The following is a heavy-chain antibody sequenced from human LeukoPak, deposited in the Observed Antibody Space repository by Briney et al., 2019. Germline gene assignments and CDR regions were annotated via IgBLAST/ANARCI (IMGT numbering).Heavy chain of an antibody. CDR3: ATGGQWLVRGYYYYGMDV. J-gene: IGHJ6*02. D-gene: IGHD6-19*01. Sequence: SETLSLTCAVYGGSFGGYYWSWIRQPPGKGLEWIGEINHSGSTNYNPSLKSRVIISVDTSKNQFSLKLSSVTAADTAVYYCATGGQWLVRGYYYYGMDVWGQGTTVTVSS. V-gene: IGHV4-34*01. CDR1: GGSFGGYY. CDR2: INHSGST.